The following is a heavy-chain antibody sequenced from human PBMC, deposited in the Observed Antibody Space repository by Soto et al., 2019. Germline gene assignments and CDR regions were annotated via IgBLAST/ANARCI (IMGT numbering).Heavy chain of an antibody. CDR2: ISYTGST. V-gene: IGHV4-59*01. Sequence: SETLSLTCTVSGDSIRSYYWSWIRQPPGKGLEWIGYISYTGSTHYNPSLKSRVTISADTSKNQFSLKLSSVTTADTALYYCAREGVAAPYYYYGMDVWGQGTTVTVSS. CDR3: AREGVAAPYYYYGMDV. CDR1: GDSIRSYY. J-gene: IGHJ6*02. D-gene: IGHD2-15*01.